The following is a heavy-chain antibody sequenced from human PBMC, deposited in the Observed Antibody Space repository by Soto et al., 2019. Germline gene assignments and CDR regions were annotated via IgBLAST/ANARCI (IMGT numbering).Heavy chain of an antibody. CDR3: ARWRGTVTSPGFMGPLDY. CDR2: ITPYSATA. J-gene: IGHJ4*02. Sequence: GQLVQSGAEVKKPGSSVRVSCKSSGGSIKSFTISWVRQAPGQGPEWLGGITPYSATAKYAQKFQGRLTITADESTNSFYMDLASLRSDDTALYYCARWRGTVTSPGFMGPLDYWGQGTLVTVSS. CDR1: GGSIKSFT. D-gene: IGHD3-16*01. V-gene: IGHV1-69*01.